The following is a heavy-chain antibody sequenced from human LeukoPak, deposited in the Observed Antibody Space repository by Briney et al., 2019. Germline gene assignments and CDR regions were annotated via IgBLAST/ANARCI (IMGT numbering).Heavy chain of an antibody. D-gene: IGHD1-26*01. CDR1: LDSLTSSSYY. J-gene: IGHJ5*02. V-gene: IGHV4-39*01. CDR3: ARFKRSGEDWFGP. CDR2: MYYSGST. Sequence: SQTLCLTCTLSLDSLTSSSYYSACIRQPPGKGLEWIGCMYYSGSTTYTPSRNSRVTISVDTSKNQFSLKLRSVTAADTAVYFWARFKRSGEDWFGPWGQGTLVTVSS.